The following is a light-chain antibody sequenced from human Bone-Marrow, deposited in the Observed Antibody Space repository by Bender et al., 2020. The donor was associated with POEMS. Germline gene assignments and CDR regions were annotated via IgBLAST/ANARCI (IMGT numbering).Light chain of an antibody. CDR1: VTDVGTYDY. CDR3: CAYAGSYKWV. Sequence: QSALTQPPSASGSPGQSVTISCTGTVTDVGTYDYVSWHQQHPGKAPRLLIYAVTMRPSGVPDRFSGSKFDNTASLTISGLQAEDEADYYCCAYAGSYKWVFGGGTTLTVL. CDR2: AVT. J-gene: IGLJ3*02. V-gene: IGLV2-11*01.